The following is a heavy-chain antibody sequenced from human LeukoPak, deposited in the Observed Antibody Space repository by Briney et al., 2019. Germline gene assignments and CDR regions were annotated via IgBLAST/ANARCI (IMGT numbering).Heavy chain of an antibody. V-gene: IGHV4-28*01. D-gene: IGHD1-26*01. Sequence: SDTLSLTCAVSGYSISSSNWWGWIRQPPGKGLEWIGYIYYSGSTYYNPSLKSRVTMSVDTSKNQFSLKLSSVTAVDMAVYYCARTSSGSYRYYYYGMDVWGQGTTVTVSS. CDR3: ARTSSGSYRYYYYGMDV. CDR2: IYYSGST. J-gene: IGHJ6*02. CDR1: GYSISSSNW.